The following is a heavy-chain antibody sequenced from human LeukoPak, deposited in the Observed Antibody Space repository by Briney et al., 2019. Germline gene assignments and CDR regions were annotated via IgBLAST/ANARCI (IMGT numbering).Heavy chain of an antibody. D-gene: IGHD5-18*01. CDR2: ISYDGNNK. CDR3: ARTSDTVYRYYYYYMDV. J-gene: IGHJ6*03. V-gene: IGHV3-30-3*01. Sequence: GRSLRLSCAASGFTFDNYAMHWVRQAPGKGLEWVTVISYDGNNKYYADSVKGRFTISRDNSMNTLYLQMNSLRAEDTAVYYCARTSDTVYRYYYYYMDVWGKGTTVTVSS. CDR1: GFTFDNYA.